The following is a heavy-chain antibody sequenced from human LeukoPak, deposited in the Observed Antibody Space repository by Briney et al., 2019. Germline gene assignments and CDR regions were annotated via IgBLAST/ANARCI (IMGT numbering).Heavy chain of an antibody. CDR1: GGSFSGYY. V-gene: IGHV4-34*01. CDR2: INHSGST. CDR3: ARGRAAAVGSGTNFDY. Sequence: SETLSLTCAVYGGSFSGYYWSWIRQPPGKGLEWIGEINHSGSTNYNPSLKSRVTISVDTSKNQFSLKLSSVTAADTAVYYCARGRAAAVGSGTNFDYWGQGTLVTVSS. J-gene: IGHJ4*02. D-gene: IGHD6-13*01.